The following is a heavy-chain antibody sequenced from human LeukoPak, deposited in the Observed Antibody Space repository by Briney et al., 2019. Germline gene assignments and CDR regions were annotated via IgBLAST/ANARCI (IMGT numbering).Heavy chain of an antibody. J-gene: IGHJ4*02. CDR1: GFTFSGSA. V-gene: IGHV3-73*01. CDR2: IRSKTNSYAT. D-gene: IGHD1-1*01. CDR3: TRYNVGFES. Sequence: GGSLRLSCAASGFTFSGSAMHWVRQASGKGLEGVGRIRSKTNSYATSYAASVKGRFALSRDDSKNTAYLQMNSLKTEDTAVYYCTRYNVGFESWGQGTPVTVSS.